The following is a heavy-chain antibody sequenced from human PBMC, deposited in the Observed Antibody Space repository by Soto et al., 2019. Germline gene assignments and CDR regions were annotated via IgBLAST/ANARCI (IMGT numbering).Heavy chain of an antibody. Sequence: PSETLSLTCTVSGVSISSSIYYWGWIRQPPGKGLEWIGSIYYSGSTYYNPSLKSRVTISVDTSKNQFSLKLSSVTAADTAVYYCAGDPCTNGVCYTWWDVYYYYYGMDVWGKGTTV. J-gene: IGHJ6*04. CDR2: IYYSGST. V-gene: IGHV4-39*01. D-gene: IGHD2-8*01. CDR3: AGDPCTNGVCYTWWDVYYYYYGMDV. CDR1: GVSISSSIYY.